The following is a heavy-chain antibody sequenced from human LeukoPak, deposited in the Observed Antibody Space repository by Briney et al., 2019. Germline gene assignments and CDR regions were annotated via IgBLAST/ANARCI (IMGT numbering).Heavy chain of an antibody. CDR1: GGSISTYF. D-gene: IGHD6-19*01. CDR3: ARDRGRAVAGWYYYFDC. Sequence: SETLSLTCTVPGGSISTYFWCWIRQPPGKGLEWIGYIYYSGSTNYNPSLKSRVTISVDTSKNQFSLKLSSVTAADTAVYFCARDRGRAVAGWYYYFDCWGQGTLVTVSS. CDR2: IYYSGST. V-gene: IGHV4-59*01. J-gene: IGHJ4*02.